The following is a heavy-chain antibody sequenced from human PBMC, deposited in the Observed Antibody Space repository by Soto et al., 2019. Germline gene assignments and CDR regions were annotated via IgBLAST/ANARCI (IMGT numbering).Heavy chain of an antibody. CDR2: IYFDGITT. V-gene: IGHV3-74*01. CDR3: ARGGAMGVDY. Sequence: LRLSCAASGFTFNTHWMHWVRQAPGKGLVWVSRIYFDGITTNYADSVKGRLTVSRDNAKNTVYLHVNTLRDEDTAVYYCARGGAMGVDYWGQGTLVTVSS. D-gene: IGHD1-26*01. CDR1: GFTFNTHW. J-gene: IGHJ4*02.